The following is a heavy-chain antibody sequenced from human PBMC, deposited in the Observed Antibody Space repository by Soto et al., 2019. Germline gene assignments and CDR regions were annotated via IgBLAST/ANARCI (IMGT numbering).Heavy chain of an antibody. V-gene: IGHV4-30-2*01. CDR2: ISHSANT. Sequence: SENLYISSTVSGVCIRSSSYSCGSLRQPPVKGLESIGYISHSANTYYTPSLTSQVTISVDRSKNQFSLKLSSVTAAATALYYCARVPDYWGQGTLVTVSS. CDR3: ARVPDY. CDR1: GVCIRSSSYS. J-gene: IGHJ4*02.